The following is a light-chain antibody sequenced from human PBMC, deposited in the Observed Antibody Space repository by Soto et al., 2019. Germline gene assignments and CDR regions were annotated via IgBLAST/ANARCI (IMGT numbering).Light chain of an antibody. CDR2: WTS. CDR1: QSVLYSSNSRNY. J-gene: IGKJ2*01. V-gene: IGKV4-1*01. CDR3: QQYYSTPYT. Sequence: DIVMTQSPDSLAVSLGERGTITCKSSQSVLYSSNSRNYIAWYQQKAGQPPKLLIYWTSTRESGVPDRFSGSGSGTDFTLTISSLQAEDVAVYYCQQYYSTPYTFGQGTKLEIK.